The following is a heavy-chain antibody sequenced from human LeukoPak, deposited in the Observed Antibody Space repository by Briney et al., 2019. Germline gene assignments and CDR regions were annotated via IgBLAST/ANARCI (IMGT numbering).Heavy chain of an antibody. CDR3: ARAGGIGAVTEPFDY. Sequence: ASVKVSCKASGGTFSSYAISWVRQAPGQGLEWMGGTIPIFGTANYAQKFQGRVTITTDESTSTAYMELSSLRSEDTAVYYCARAGGIGAVTEPFDYWGQGTLVTVSS. V-gene: IGHV1-69*05. CDR1: GGTFSSYA. CDR2: TIPIFGTA. J-gene: IGHJ4*02. D-gene: IGHD2-21*02.